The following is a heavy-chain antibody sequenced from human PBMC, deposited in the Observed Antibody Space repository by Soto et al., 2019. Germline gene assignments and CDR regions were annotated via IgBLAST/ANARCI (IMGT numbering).Heavy chain of an antibody. J-gene: IGHJ3*02. CDR2: LYSSDGT. V-gene: IGHV3-53*01. CDR3: ATWLQREHAFDI. Sequence: DVQLEASGGCLIQPGGSLRLSCAASGFSFSGKNYLTWVRQAPGKWLEWVSALYSSDGTYYADSVKGRFSVSRYNSKNTFDLQLHSLRPEDTARYFWATWLQREHAFDIWGLGIMVTVSS. CDR1: GFSFSGKNY. D-gene: IGHD1-1*01.